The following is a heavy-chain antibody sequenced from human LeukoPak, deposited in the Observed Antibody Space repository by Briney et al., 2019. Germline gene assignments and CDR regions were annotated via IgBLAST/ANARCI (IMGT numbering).Heavy chain of an antibody. J-gene: IGHJ4*02. CDR2: IYSGGST. Sequence: GGSLRLSCAASGFAVSSKYMSWVRQTPGKGLEWDSLIYSGGSTYYADSVKGRFTISRDNSKNTLYLQMNSLRAEDTAVYYCARAICSGGKCYFDYWGQGTLVTVSS. D-gene: IGHD2-15*01. V-gene: IGHV3-53*01. CDR3: ARAICSGGKCYFDY. CDR1: GFAVSSKY.